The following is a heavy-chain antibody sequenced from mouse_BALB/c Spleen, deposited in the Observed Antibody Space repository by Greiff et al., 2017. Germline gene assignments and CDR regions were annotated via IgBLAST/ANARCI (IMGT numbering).Heavy chain of an antibody. J-gene: IGHJ2*01. CDR1: GYTFTSYW. Sequence: QVQLQQPGAELVKPGASVKLSCKASGYTFTSYWMHWVKQRPGQGLEWIGEIDPSDSYTNYNQKFKGKATLTVDKSSSTAYMQLSSLTSEDSAVYYCASPITTVVAEGYWGQGTTLTVSA. D-gene: IGHD1-1*01. CDR2: IDPSDSYT. V-gene: IGHV1-69*02. CDR3: ASPITTVVAEGY.